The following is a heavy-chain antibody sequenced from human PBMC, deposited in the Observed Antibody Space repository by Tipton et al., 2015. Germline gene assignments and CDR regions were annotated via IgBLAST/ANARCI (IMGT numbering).Heavy chain of an antibody. CDR2: IYHDGGT. J-gene: IGHJ5*02. CDR3: ARDDSALAS. CDR1: GGPLRGFY. V-gene: IGHV4-34*01. Sequence: TLSLTCAVYGGPLRGFYWSWIRQPPGKGLEWIGEIYHDGGTDYNPSLKSRVTMSIATSKNKFSLNLNSVTAADTAMYYCARDDSALASWGQGTLVTVSS. D-gene: IGHD5-18*01.